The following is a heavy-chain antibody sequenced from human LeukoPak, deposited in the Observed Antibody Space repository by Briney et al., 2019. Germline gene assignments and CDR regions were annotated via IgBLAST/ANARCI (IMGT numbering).Heavy chain of an antibody. V-gene: IGHV4-59*08. CDR3: ARRLELAPPDDAFDI. CDR2: IYYSGST. D-gene: IGHD1-7*01. J-gene: IGHJ3*02. CDR1: GGSISSYY. Sequence: SETLSLTCTVSGGSISSYYWSWIRQPPGKGLEWIGYIYYSGSTNYNPSLKSRVTISVDTSKNQFSLKLSSVTAADTAVYYCARRLELAPPDDAFDIWGQGTMVTVSS.